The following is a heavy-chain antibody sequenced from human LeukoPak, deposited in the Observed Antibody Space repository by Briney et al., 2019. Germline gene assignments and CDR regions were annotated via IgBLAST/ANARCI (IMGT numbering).Heavy chain of an antibody. CDR2: ISSSSSYI. V-gene: IGHV3-21*01. CDR3: ARDCSSTSCLNWFDP. Sequence: GGSLRLSCAASGFTFSSYSMDWVRQAPGKGLEWVSSISSSSSYIYYADSVKGRFTISRDNAKNSLYLQMNSLRAEDTAVYYCARDCSSTSCLNWFDPWGQGTLVTVSS. D-gene: IGHD2-2*01. J-gene: IGHJ5*02. CDR1: GFTFSSYS.